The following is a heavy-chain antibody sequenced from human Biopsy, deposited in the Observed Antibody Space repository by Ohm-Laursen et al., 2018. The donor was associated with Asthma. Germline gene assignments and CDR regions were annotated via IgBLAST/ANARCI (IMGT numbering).Heavy chain of an antibody. D-gene: IGHD2-2*01. CDR3: AREATSGEVPFGYFYALDV. Sequence: ASVKVSCKASGYTFASYSMHWVRQAPGYGLEWMGMINPFGGSSNFAQKFQGRLTMTRDTSTRTVYMELSSLRSEDTAVYYCAREATSGEVPFGYFYALDVWGEGTTVTVSS. CDR2: INPFGGSS. V-gene: IGHV1-46*01. J-gene: IGHJ6*04. CDR1: GYTFASYS.